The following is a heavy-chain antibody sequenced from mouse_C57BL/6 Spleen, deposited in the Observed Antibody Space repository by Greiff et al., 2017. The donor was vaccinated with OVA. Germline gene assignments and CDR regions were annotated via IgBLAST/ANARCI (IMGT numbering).Heavy chain of an antibody. CDR2: IYPGSGST. J-gene: IGHJ4*01. CDR1: GYTFTSYW. CDR3: ARKPYSNYRYYAMDY. Sequence: QVQLQQPGAELVKPGASVKMSCKASGYTFTSYWITWVKQRPGQGLEWIGDIYPGSGSTNYNEKFKSKATLTVDTASSTAYMQLSSLTSEDSAVYYCARKPYSNYRYYAMDYWGQGTSVTVSS. D-gene: IGHD2-5*01. V-gene: IGHV1-55*01.